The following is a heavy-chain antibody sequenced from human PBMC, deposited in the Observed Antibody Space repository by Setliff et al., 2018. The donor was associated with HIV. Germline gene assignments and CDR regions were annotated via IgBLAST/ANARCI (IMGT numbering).Heavy chain of an antibody. CDR3: AGENVDIVATTKAIDF. Sequence: GGSLRLSCAASGFTFSGYGMHWVRQAPGKGLEWVAFIRYDGSNQHYADSVRGRFTISRDNSENTVYLQMNSLRTQDTAVYYCAGENVDIVATTKAIDFWGQGTLVTV. J-gene: IGHJ4*02. CDR2: IRYDGSNQ. D-gene: IGHD5-12*01. CDR1: GFTFSGYG. V-gene: IGHV3-30*02.